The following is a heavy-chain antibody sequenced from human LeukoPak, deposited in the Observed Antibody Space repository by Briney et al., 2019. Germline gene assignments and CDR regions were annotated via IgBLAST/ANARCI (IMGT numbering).Heavy chain of an antibody. J-gene: IGHJ4*02. CDR1: GGSISSYY. V-gene: IGHV4-59*08. D-gene: IGHD5-18*01. Sequence: PSETLSLTCTVSGGSISSYYWSWIRQPPGKGLEWIGYIYYSGSTNYNPSLKSRVTISVDTSKNQFSLKLSSVTAADTAVYYCARQLWLQALLDYWGQGTLVTVSS. CDR2: IYYSGST. CDR3: ARQLWLQALLDY.